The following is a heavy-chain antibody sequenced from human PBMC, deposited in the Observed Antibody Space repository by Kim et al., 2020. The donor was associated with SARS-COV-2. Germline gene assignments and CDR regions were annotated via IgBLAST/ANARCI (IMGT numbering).Heavy chain of an antibody. V-gene: IGHV3-23*01. J-gene: IGHJ6*02. CDR3: AKGEGNGGPYCSSTNCFGGQYFYAMDV. Sequence: GGSLRLSCAASGFTFSSYAMIWVRQAPGKGLEWVSTLSSSSNNAYYADSVRGRFAISRDNSKNTLYLQMKSLRAEDTAIYYCAKGEGNGGPYCSSTNCFGGQYFYAMDVWGQGTTVTVSS. CDR2: LSSSSNNA. D-gene: IGHD2-2*01. CDR1: GFTFSSYA.